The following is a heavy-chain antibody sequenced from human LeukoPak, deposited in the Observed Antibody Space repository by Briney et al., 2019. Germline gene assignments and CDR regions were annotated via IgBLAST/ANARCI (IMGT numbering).Heavy chain of an antibody. D-gene: IGHD3-22*01. J-gene: IGHJ4*02. CDR2: IYHSGST. CDR1: GYSISSGYY. V-gene: IGHV4-38-2*01. CDR3: ARLGDYYDSSGYYYFDY. Sequence: PSETLSLTCAVSGYSISSGYYWGWIRQPPGKGLGWIGSIYHSGSTYYNPSLKSRVTISVDTSKNQFSLKLSSVTAADTAVYYCARLGDYYDSSGYYYFDYRGQGTLVTVSS.